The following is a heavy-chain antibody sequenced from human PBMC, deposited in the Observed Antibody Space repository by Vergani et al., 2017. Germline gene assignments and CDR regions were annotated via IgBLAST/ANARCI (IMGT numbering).Heavy chain of an antibody. J-gene: IGHJ6*02. V-gene: IGHV3-33*06. D-gene: IGHD3-22*01. CDR3: AKVESYYDGPGYHVVGYGMDV. Sequence: QGQLVESGGGIVQPGRSLTLSCVASRSTFKTYGMHWVRQAPGKGLEWVGLIYYDGSNAYYADSVKGRFTISRDNSKNTLYLQMSSLRAEDTAVYYCAKVESYYDGPGYHVVGYGMDVWGQGTMVTVSS. CDR1: RSTFKTYG. CDR2: IYYDGSNA.